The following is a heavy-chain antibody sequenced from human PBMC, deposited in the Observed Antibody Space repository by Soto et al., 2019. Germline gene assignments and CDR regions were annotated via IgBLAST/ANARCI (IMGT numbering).Heavy chain of an antibody. CDR3: ARDRGYCSGGNCYRFFDY. CDR1: GGSFSGYY. J-gene: IGHJ4*02. Sequence: PSETLSLTCAVYGGSFSGYYWSWIRQPPGKGLEWIGEINHSGSTDYNPSLKSRVLISVDTSKNQFSLNLNSVTAADTAVYYCARDRGYCSGGNCYRFFDYWGQGALVTVSS. CDR2: INHSGST. D-gene: IGHD2-15*01. V-gene: IGHV4-34*09.